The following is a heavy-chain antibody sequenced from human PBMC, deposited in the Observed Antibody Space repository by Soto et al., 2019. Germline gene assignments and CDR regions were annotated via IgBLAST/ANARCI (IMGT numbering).Heavy chain of an antibody. Sequence: EVQLLESGGALVQPGGSLRLFCAASGFTFSNYGMTWVRLAPGKGLEWVSTVTVDGATYFGNTVKGRFTMSRDISKSTVYLQMDSLRAEDTAIYSCARTDRYNSRSTGWANRFASWGQGTLVTVSS. D-gene: IGHD1-20*01. CDR3: ARTDRYNSRSTGWANRFAS. V-gene: IGHV3-23*01. J-gene: IGHJ4*02. CDR1: GFTFSNYG. CDR2: VTVDGAT.